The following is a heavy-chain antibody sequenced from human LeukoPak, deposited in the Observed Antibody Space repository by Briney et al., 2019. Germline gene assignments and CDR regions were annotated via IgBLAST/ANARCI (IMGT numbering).Heavy chain of an antibody. J-gene: IGHJ4*02. CDR2: MVHSGSS. CDR3: AMAGPHTGRRRHFDY. D-gene: IGHD3-10*01. V-gene: IGHV4-34*12. CDR1: GGSFSGYY. Sequence: PSETLSLTCAVSGGSFSGYYWSWIREPPGKGLKWIGEMVHSGSSKYHPSLKSRVTISVDPSKNQFSQKLSSVTAADTAVYYCAMAGPHTGRRRHFDYWGQGTLVTVSS.